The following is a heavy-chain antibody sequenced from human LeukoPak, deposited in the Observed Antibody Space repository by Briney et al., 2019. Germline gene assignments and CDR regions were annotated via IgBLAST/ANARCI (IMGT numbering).Heavy chain of an antibody. Sequence: HPGGSLRLPCAASGFTFSSYGMHWVRQAPGKGLEWVAVIWYDGSNKYYADSVKGRFTISRDNSKNTLYLQMNSLRAEDTAVYYCAKELAAAKTVFDYWGQGTLVTVSS. CDR1: GFTFSSYG. CDR3: AKELAAAKTVFDY. D-gene: IGHD6-13*01. CDR2: IWYDGSNK. V-gene: IGHV3-33*06. J-gene: IGHJ4*02.